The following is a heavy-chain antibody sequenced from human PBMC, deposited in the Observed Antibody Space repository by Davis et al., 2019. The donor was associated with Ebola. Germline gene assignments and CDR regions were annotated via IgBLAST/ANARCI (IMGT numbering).Heavy chain of an antibody. CDR3: ACSSSWYGYFDY. CDR2: ISYDGSNK. CDR1: GFTFSSYA. J-gene: IGHJ4*02. V-gene: IGHV3-30-3*01. Sequence: PGGSLRLSCAASGFTFSSYAMHWVRQAPGKGLEWVAVISYDGSNKYYADSVKGRFTISRDNSKNTLYLQMNSLRAEDTAVYYCACSSSWYGYFDYWGQGTLVTVSS. D-gene: IGHD6-13*01.